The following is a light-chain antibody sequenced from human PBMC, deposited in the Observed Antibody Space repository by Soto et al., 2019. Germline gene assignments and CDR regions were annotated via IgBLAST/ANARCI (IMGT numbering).Light chain of an antibody. V-gene: IGLV1-44*01. CDR3: AAWDDSLTSRYV. Sequence: QSALTQPPSASGTPGQRVTISCSGSSSNIGGNPVNWYQQLPATAPKLLIYNNNERPSGVPDRFSGSKSGTSASLAISGLQSEDEADYYCAAWDDSLTSRYVFGTGTKATVL. J-gene: IGLJ1*01. CDR2: NNN. CDR1: SSNIGGNP.